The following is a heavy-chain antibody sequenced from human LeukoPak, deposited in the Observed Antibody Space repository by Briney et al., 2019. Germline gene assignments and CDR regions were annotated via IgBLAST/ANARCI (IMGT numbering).Heavy chain of an antibody. V-gene: IGHV4-4*07. J-gene: IGHJ6*03. CDR2: IYTSGST. CDR3: AREEPWFGESQDYYYYMDV. Sequence: SETLSLTCTVSGGSISSYYWSWIRQPAGKGLEWIGRIYTSGSTNYNPSLKSRVTMSVDTSKNQFSLKLSSVTAADTAVYYCAREEPWFGESQDYYYYMDVWGKGTTVTVSS. CDR1: GGSISSYY. D-gene: IGHD3-10*01.